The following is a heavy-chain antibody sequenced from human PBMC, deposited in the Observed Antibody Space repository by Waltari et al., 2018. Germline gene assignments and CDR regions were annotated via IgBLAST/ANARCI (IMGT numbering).Heavy chain of an antibody. CDR1: GFTFSNAW. V-gene: IGHV3-15*01. J-gene: IGHJ4*02. CDR2: IKRKTDGGTT. CDR3: TTVGWPNYGGIDY. D-gene: IGHD4-17*01. Sequence: EVQLVESGGGLVKPGGSLRLSCAASGFTFSNAWMSWVRKAPGKGLEWVGRIKRKTDGGTTDYAAPVKGRFTISRDDSKNTLYLQMNSLKTEDTAVYYCTTVGWPNYGGIDYWGQGTLVTVSS.